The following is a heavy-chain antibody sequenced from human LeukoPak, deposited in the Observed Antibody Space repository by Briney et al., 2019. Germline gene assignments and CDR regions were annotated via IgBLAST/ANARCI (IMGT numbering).Heavy chain of an antibody. CDR1: GFTFSSYA. CDR2: ISGSGGST. Sequence: PGGALRLSCAASGFTFSSYAMSWVRQAPRKGLEWLSAISGSGGSTYYADSAKGRFTISRDNSKNTLYLQMNSPRADDPALYYCSNPSCYGGQGTLVAVSS. V-gene: IGHV3-23*01. CDR3: SNPSCY. J-gene: IGHJ4*02.